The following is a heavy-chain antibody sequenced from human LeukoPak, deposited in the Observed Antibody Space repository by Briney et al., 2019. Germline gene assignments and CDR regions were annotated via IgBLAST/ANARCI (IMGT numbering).Heavy chain of an antibody. Sequence: SETLSLTCAVYGGSFSGYYWSWIRQPPGKGLEWIWEINHSGSTTYNPSLKSRVTISVDTSKNQFSLKLSSVTAADTAVYYCARGPPAIVVVPAAIQGGWFDPWGQGTLVTVSS. CDR3: ARGPPAIVVVPAAIQGGWFDP. V-gene: IGHV4-34*01. CDR2: INHSGST. D-gene: IGHD2-2*02. J-gene: IGHJ5*02. CDR1: GGSFSGYY.